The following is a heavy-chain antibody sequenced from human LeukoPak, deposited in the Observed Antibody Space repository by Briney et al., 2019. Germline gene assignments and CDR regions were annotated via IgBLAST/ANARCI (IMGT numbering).Heavy chain of an antibody. V-gene: IGHV1-69*13. J-gene: IGHJ4*02. CDR3: ARGWDSSGQKPFLY. CDR2: IIPIFGTA. Sequence: SVKVSCKASGHTFTVYYMHWVRQAPGQGLEWMGGIIPIFGTANYAQKFQGRVTITADVSTSTAYMELSSLRSEDTAVYYCARGWDSSGQKPFLYWGQGTLVTVSS. D-gene: IGHD3-22*01. CDR1: GHTFTVYY.